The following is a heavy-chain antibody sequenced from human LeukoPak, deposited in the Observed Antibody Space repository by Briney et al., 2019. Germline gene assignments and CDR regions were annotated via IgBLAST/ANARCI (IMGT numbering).Heavy chain of an antibody. D-gene: IGHD1-26*01. Sequence: GGSLRLSCVASGFTFSSNGMHWVRQAPGKGLEWVAFIRNDGSNKYYVDSVKGRFTIYRDNSKNTLYLQMNSLTAGDTAVYYCARDGGVSRNYYGNAVGSWFDSWGQGTQVTASS. J-gene: IGHJ5*01. V-gene: IGHV3-30*02. CDR3: ARDGGVSRNYYGNAVGSWFDS. CDR2: IRNDGSNK. CDR1: GFTFSSNG.